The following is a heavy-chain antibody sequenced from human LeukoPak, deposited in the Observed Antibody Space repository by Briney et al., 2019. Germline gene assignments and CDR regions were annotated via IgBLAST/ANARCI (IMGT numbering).Heavy chain of an antibody. J-gene: IGHJ4*02. CDR3: ARERLGDYDIGGYYDK. CDR1: GFTFSDYY. D-gene: IGHD3-22*01. V-gene: IGHV3-11*01. Sequence: PGGSLRLSCAASGFTFSDYYMSCIRQAPGKGLEWVSYICDSGRTIYYADSVKGRFTISRDNAKNSVYLQMNNLRAADTAVYYCARERLGDYDIGGYYDKWGQGTLVTVSS. CDR2: ICDSGRTI.